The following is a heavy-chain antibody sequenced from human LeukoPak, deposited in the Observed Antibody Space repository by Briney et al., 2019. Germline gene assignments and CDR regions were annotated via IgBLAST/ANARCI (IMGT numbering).Heavy chain of an antibody. D-gene: IGHD3-9*01. J-gene: IGHJ6*04. Sequence: GGSLRLSCAASGFTFSNYYMHWVRLAPGKGLVWVSRIKSEGSDTTYADSVKGRFTISRDNAKNSLYLQMNSLRAEDTAVYYCARIGNDILTGYLSYYYGMDVWGKGTTVTVSS. V-gene: IGHV3-74*01. CDR3: ARIGNDILTGYLSYYYGMDV. CDR2: IKSEGSDT. CDR1: GFTFSNYY.